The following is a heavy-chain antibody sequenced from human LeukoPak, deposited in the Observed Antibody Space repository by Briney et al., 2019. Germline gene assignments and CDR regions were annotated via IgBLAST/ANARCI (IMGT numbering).Heavy chain of an antibody. Sequence: GASVKVPCKASGYTFTSYDISWVRQAPGQGLEWMGWISTYNDNTHHAQKLQGRVTMTTDTSTSTVYMELKSLRSDDTAVYYCARIQSRIIAARPGNPAFDYWGRGTLVTVSS. CDR2: ISTYNDNT. CDR1: GYTFTSYD. CDR3: ARIQSRIIAARPGNPAFDY. J-gene: IGHJ4*02. V-gene: IGHV1-18*01. D-gene: IGHD6-6*01.